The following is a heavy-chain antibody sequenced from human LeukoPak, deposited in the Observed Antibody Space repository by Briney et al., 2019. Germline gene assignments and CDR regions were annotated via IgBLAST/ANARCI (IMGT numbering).Heavy chain of an antibody. D-gene: IGHD4-17*01. CDR3: AQVGGWGTMVTSPNY. CDR2: ISGSGSST. Sequence: PGRCLRLSCAASGFTFSSYTMSWVREAPGKGPEWVSAISGSGSSTVYADSVKGRFAISRDNSKNTLWMQMNSLRVEDTAVYYCAQVGGWGTMVTSPNYWGQGTVVTVSS. CDR1: GFTFSSYT. V-gene: IGHV3-23*01. J-gene: IGHJ4*02.